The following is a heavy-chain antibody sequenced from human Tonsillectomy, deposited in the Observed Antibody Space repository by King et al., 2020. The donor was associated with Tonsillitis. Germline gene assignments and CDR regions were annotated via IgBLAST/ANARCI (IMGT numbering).Heavy chain of an antibody. D-gene: IGHD3-22*01. J-gene: IGHJ4*02. V-gene: IGHV3-23*04. CDR2: ISGSGGST. CDR1: GFTFSSYA. Sequence: VQLVESGGGLVQPGGSLRLSCAASGFTFSSYAMSWVRHAPGKGLEWVSAISGSGGSTYYADYVKGRFTISRDNSKNTLYLQMNSLRAEDTAVYYCAMYYYDSSGYWGRTPLLSDYGGQGTLVTVSS. CDR3: AMYYYDSSGYWGRTPLLSDY.